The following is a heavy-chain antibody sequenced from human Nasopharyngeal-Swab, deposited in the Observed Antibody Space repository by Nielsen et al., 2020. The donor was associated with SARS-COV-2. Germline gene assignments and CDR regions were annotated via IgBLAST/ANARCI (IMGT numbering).Heavy chain of an antibody. CDR2: INPSGGST. Sequence: ASVKVSCKASGYTFTIYYMHWVRQAPGQGLEWMGIINPSGGSTSYAQKFQGRVTMTRDTSTSTVYMELSSLRSEDTAVYYCARGGQRHIVVVTANNWFDPWGQGTLVTVSS. J-gene: IGHJ5*02. D-gene: IGHD2-21*02. CDR1: GYTFTIYY. V-gene: IGHV1-46*01. CDR3: ARGGQRHIVVVTANNWFDP.